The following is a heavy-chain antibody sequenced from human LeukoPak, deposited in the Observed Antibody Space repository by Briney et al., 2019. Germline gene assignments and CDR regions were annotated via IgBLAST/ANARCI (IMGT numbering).Heavy chain of an antibody. J-gene: IGHJ4*02. CDR2: IYQSGST. CDR1: GGSISSSNW. D-gene: IGHD3-3*01. V-gene: IGHV4-4*02. Sequence: SETLSLTCAVSGGSISSSNWWSWVRQPPGKGLEWIGEIYQSGSTNYNPSLKSRVTISVDKSKNQFSLKLSSVTAADTAVYYCARTPAYYDFWSGYYSGWGQGTLVTVSS. CDR3: ARTPAYYDFWSGYYSG.